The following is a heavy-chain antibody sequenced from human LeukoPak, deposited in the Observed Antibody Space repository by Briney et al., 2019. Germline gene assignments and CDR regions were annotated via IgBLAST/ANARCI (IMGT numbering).Heavy chain of an antibody. CDR1: GFTLSDHY. CDR3: ARVGPPRTHTFGT. Sequence: PGGSLRLSCATSGFTLSDHYIDWFRQAPGEGLEWIGHSRNRASRYTTEYAASVKDRFTISRDDSKKAVYLQMSSLKTEDTAMYYCARVGPPRTHTFGTWGQGTMVTVSS. J-gene: IGHJ3*02. CDR2: SRNRASRYTT. V-gene: IGHV3-72*01.